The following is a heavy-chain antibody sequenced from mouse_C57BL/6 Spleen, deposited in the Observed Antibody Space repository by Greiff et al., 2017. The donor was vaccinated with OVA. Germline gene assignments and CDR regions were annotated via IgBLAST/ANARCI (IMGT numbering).Heavy chain of an antibody. Sequence: EVMLVESGGGLVKPGGSLKLSCAASGFTFSSYAMSWVRQTPEKRLEWVATISDGGSYTYYPDNVKGRFPISRDNAKNNLYLQMSHLKSEDTAMYYCAREDYGSSYGYFDVWGTGTTVTVSS. CDR1: GFTFSSYA. V-gene: IGHV5-4*01. CDR3: AREDYGSSYGYFDV. CDR2: ISDGGSYT. J-gene: IGHJ1*03. D-gene: IGHD1-1*01.